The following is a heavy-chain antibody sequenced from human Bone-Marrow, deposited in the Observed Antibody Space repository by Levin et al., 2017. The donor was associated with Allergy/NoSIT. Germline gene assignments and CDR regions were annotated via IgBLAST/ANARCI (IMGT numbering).Heavy chain of an antibody. CDR2: ISPYNGHT. CDR3: ARDPGYCDGSNCHRFVFDV. CDR1: GYTFTNYD. Sequence: GESLKISCKASGYTFTNYDVNWVRQAPGQGLEWVGWISPYNGHTTYALEFQGRVTLTRDTSTSTVSMELRSLRSDDTAVYYCARDPGYCDGSNCHRFVFDVWGQGTMVTVSS. V-gene: IGHV1-18*01. J-gene: IGHJ3*01. D-gene: IGHD2-21*01.